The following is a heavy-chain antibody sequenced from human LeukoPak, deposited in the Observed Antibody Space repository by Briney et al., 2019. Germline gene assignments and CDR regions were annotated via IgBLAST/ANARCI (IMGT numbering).Heavy chain of an antibody. CDR2: ISAYNGNT. D-gene: IGHD2-2*02. Sequence: ASVKVSCKASGYTFTSYGISWVRQAPGQGLEWMGWISAYNGNTNYAQKLQGRVTMTTDTSTSTAYMELRSLRSDDTAVYYCASTYCSSTSCYIGGFDYWGQGTLVTVSS. CDR1: GYTFTSYG. J-gene: IGHJ4*02. CDR3: ASTYCSSTSCYIGGFDY. V-gene: IGHV1-18*01.